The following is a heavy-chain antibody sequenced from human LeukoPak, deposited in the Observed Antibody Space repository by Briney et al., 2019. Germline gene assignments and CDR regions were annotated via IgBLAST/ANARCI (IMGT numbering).Heavy chain of an antibody. V-gene: IGHV4-59*08. CDR2: IYYSGST. J-gene: IGHJ4*02. Sequence: SETLSLTCTVSGGSISSYYWSWIRQPPGKGLEWIGYIYYSGSTNYNPSLKSRVTISVDTSKNQFSLKLSSVTAADTAVYYCARPSGYGPYYFDYWGQGTLVTVSS. D-gene: IGHD5-12*01. CDR1: GGSISSYY. CDR3: ARPSGYGPYYFDY.